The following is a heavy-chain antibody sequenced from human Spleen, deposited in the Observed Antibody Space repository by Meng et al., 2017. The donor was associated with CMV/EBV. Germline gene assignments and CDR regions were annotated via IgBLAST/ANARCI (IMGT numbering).Heavy chain of an antibody. CDR2: INHSGST. V-gene: IGHV4-34*01. CDR3: ARIVVVVAAIDY. J-gene: IGHJ4*02. Sequence: QAQQQRVAAGLLTPSXPLSLTCAVYGGSFSGYYWCWIRQPPGKGLEWNGEINHSGSTNYNPSLKSRVTISVDTSKNQFSLKLSSVTAADTAVYYCARIVVVVAAIDYWGQGTLGTVSS. D-gene: IGHD2-15*01. CDR1: GGSFSGYY.